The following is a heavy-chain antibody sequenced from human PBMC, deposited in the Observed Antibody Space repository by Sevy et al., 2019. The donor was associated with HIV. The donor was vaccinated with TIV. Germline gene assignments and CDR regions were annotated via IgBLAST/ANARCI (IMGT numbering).Heavy chain of an antibody. D-gene: IGHD2-21*01. V-gene: IGHV3-7*01. CDR3: AREYPPHGGGDCYPDY. CDR1: GFTFSNYW. Sequence: GGSLRLSCAASGFTFSNYWMSWVRQAPGKGLEWVANIKQDGSEKYYVDSVKGRFTISRDNAKNSLYLQMNSLRAEDTAVYYCAREYPPHGGGDCYPDYWGQGTLVTVSS. J-gene: IGHJ4*02. CDR2: IKQDGSEK.